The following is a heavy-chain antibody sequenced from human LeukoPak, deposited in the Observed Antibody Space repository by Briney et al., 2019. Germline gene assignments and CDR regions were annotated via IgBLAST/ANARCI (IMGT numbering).Heavy chain of an antibody. V-gene: IGHV1-69*04. J-gene: IGHJ4*02. CDR1: GGTFSSYA. CDR2: IIPIFGIA. Sequence: ASVKVSCKASGGTFSSYAISWVRQAPGQGLEWMGRIIPIFGIANYAQKFQGRVTITADKSTSTAYMELSSLRSEDTAVYYCASGSRYGYVEDWGQGTLVTVSS. D-gene: IGHD5-18*01. CDR3: ASGSRYGYVED.